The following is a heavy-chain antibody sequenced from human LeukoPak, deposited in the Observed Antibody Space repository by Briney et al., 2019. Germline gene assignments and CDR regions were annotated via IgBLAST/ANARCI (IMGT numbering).Heavy chain of an antibody. V-gene: IGHV1-69*04. CDR3: AREGGGGIDIEPSFDY. Sequence: SVKVSCKTSGGTFIISAITWVRQAPGQGLEWMGRIIPVLNITTYAQKFQGSVTITSDTSTSTVYMELSSLRSEETAVYYCAREGGGGIDIEPSFDYWGQGTLVTVSS. CDR2: IIPVLNIT. CDR1: GGTFIISA. J-gene: IGHJ4*02. D-gene: IGHD2-15*01.